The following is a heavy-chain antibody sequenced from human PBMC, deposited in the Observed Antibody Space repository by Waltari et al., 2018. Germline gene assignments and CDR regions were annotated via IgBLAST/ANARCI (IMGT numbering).Heavy chain of an antibody. V-gene: IGHV3-48*03. D-gene: IGHD3-16*01. CDR3: ARSRSSIWGLDY. CDR2: IRSGGSSM. Sequence: EVQLVESGGGLVQPGGSLRLSCAASGFSFSTYDLNWVRQAPGQGLEWIAYIRSGGSSMYYADSVKGRFTISTDNAKNSVFLRMNSLRAEDTAVYYCARSRSSIWGLDYWGQGTLVTVSS. CDR1: GFSFSTYD. J-gene: IGHJ4*02.